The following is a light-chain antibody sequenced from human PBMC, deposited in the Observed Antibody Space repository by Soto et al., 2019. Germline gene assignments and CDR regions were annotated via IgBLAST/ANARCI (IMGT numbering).Light chain of an antibody. CDR2: GVS. CDR1: SSDVGDYNY. CDR3: SSYAGSNNWV. Sequence: QSVLTQPPSASGSPGQSVTISCTGTSSDVGDYNYVSWYQQHPGKAPKLMIYGVSKRPSGVPDRFSGSKSGNTASLTVSGLQAEDEDDYYCSSYAGSNNWVFGGGTKLTVL. J-gene: IGLJ3*02. V-gene: IGLV2-8*01.